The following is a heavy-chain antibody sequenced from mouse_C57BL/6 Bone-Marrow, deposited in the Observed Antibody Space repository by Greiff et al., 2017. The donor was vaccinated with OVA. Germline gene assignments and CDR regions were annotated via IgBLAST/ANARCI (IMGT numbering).Heavy chain of an antibody. J-gene: IGHJ2*01. D-gene: IGHD2-1*01. V-gene: IGHV1-9*01. CDR2: ILPGSGST. Sequence: LEESGAELMKPGASVKLSCKASGYTFTGYWIEWVKQRPGHGLEWIGEILPGSGSTKYNEKFKGKATFTTDTSSNTAYMQLSRLTTEDSAIYYCASRLYYRKYYFDYWGQGPTLTVSS. CDR3: ASRLYYRKYYFDY. CDR1: GYTFTGYW.